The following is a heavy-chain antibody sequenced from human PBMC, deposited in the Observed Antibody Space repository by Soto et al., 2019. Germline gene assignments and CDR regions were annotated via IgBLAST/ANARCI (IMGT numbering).Heavy chain of an antibody. J-gene: IGHJ6*02. V-gene: IGHV3-13*05. Sequence: EVQLVESGGGLVQPGGSLRLSCAASGFTFSSYDMHWVRQATGKGLEWVSAIGTAGDPYYPGSVKGRFTISRENAKNSLYLQMNSLRAGDTAVYYCARDLWAGGYYYGMDVWGQGTTVTVSS. CDR2: IGTAGDP. CDR1: GFTFSSYD. CDR3: ARDLWAGGYYYGMDV. D-gene: IGHD3-10*01.